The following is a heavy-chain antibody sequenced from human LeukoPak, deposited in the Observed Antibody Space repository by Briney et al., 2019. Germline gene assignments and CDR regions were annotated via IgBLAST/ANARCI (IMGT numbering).Heavy chain of an antibody. CDR1: GFTVSSSY. J-gene: IGHJ4*02. D-gene: IGHD2/OR15-2a*01. CDR3: ARGRGADFQN. Sequence: PGGSLRLSCAAAGFTVSSSYMSWVRQAPGKGLEWVSVVYSGGSTYYADSVKGRFTISRDNSKNTLYLQMNSLRAEDTAVYYCARGRGADFQNWGQGTLVTVSS. CDR2: VYSGGST. V-gene: IGHV3-66*01.